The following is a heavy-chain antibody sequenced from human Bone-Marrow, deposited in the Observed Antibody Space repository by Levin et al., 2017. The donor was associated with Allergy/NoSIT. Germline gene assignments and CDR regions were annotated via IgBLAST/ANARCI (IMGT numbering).Heavy chain of an antibody. Sequence: SETLSLTCTVSGGSVSSDTYYWSWIRQPPGKGLEWIGYISSSGSTSYSPSLMSRVTISVHTSKNQFSLRLTSVTPADTAVYYCARDDYSDFTGWVWGQGSLVTVSS. D-gene: IGHD3-9*01. CDR2: ISSSGST. CDR3: ARDDYSDFTGWV. J-gene: IGHJ4*02. V-gene: IGHV4-61*01. CDR1: GGSVSSDTYY.